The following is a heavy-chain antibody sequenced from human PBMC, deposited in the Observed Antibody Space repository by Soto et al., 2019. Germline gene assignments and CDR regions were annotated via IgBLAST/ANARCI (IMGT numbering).Heavy chain of an antibody. D-gene: IGHD3-22*01. J-gene: IGHJ5*02. V-gene: IGHV3-23*01. CDR1: GFTFSSYA. CDR2: ISGSGGST. Sequence: GGSLRLSCAASGFTFSSYAMSWVRQAPGKGLEWVSAISGSGGSTYYAGSVKGRFTISRDNSKNTLYLQMNSLRAEDTAVYYCAKDPPIGDSSGYYLNWFDPWGQGTLVTAPQ. CDR3: AKDPPIGDSSGYYLNWFDP.